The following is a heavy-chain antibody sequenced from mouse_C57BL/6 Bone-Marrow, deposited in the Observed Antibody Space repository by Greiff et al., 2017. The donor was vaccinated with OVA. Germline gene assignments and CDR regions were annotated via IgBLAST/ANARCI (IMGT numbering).Heavy chain of an antibody. CDR2: ISGGGGNT. J-gene: IGHJ4*01. D-gene: IGHD4-1*01. Sequence: EVQLVESGGGLVKPGGSLKLSCAASGFTFSSYTMSWVRQTPEKRLEWVATISGGGGNTYYPDSVKGRFTISRDNAKNTLYLQMSSLRSEDTALYYCASLTLFLYYAMDYWGQGTSVTVSS. CDR1: GFTFSSYT. V-gene: IGHV5-9*01. CDR3: ASLTLFLYYAMDY.